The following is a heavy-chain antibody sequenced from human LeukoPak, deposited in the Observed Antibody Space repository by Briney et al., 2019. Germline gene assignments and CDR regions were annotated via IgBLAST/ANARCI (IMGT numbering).Heavy chain of an antibody. CDR2: INPSGGST. Sequence: GASVKVSCKASGYTFTSYYMHWVRQAPGQGLEWMGIINPSGGSTSYAQKFRGRVTITADKSTRTAYMELSSLRSEDTAVYYCARDHLHQGWIAVAANHYFDYWGQGTLVTVSS. D-gene: IGHD6-19*01. J-gene: IGHJ4*02. CDR3: ARDHLHQGWIAVAANHYFDY. CDR1: GYTFTSYY. V-gene: IGHV1-46*01.